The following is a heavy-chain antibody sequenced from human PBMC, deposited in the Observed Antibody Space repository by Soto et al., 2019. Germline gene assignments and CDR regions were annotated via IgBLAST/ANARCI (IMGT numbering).Heavy chain of an antibody. V-gene: IGHV1-18*04. D-gene: IGHD3-3*01. CDR2: ISTSNGNT. Sequence: ASVQVSCKASGYTFTKYGISWVRQAPGQGLERMGWISTSNGNTGYAQKFQGRVTMTRNTSISTAYMELSSLRSEDTAVYYCSRSGSLEWLLPPLDYYGMDVWGQGTTVTVSS. J-gene: IGHJ6*02. CDR1: GYTFTKYG. CDR3: SRSGSLEWLLPPLDYYGMDV.